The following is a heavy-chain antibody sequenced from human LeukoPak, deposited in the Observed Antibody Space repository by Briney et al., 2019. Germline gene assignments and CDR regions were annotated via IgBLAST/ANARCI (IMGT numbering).Heavy chain of an antibody. D-gene: IGHD5-24*01. V-gene: IGHV1-2*06. J-gene: IGHJ4*02. CDR1: GYTFTGYY. Sequence: ASVKVSCKASGYTFTGYYMHWVRQAPGQGLEWMGRINPNSGGTNYAQKFQGRVTMTRNTSITTAYMELRRLRPDDTAVYYCARDALRSDGYWGQGTLVTVSS. CDR3: ARDALRSDGY. CDR2: INPNSGGT.